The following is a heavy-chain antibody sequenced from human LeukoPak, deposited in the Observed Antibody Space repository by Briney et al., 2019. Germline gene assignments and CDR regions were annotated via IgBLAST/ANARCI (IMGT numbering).Heavy chain of an antibody. CDR2: IYYSGST. CDR3: ARVTAAAGCDY. J-gene: IGHJ4*02. D-gene: IGHD6-13*01. V-gene: IGHV4-59*01. CDR1: GGSISSYY. Sequence: SETLSLTCTVSGGSISSYYWSWIRQPPGKGLEWIGYIYYSGSTNYNPSLKSRVTISVDTSKNQSSLKLSSVTAADTAVYYCARVTAAAGCDYWGQGTLVTVSS.